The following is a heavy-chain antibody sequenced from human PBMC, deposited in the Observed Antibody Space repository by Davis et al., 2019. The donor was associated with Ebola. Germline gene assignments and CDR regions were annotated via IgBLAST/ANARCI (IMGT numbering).Heavy chain of an antibody. CDR1: GFTFSSYW. CDR2: IKQDGSEK. Sequence: GESLKISCAASGFTFSSYWMSWVRQASGKGLEWVANIKQDGSEKYYVDSVKGRFTISRDNAKNSLYLQMNSLRAEDTAVYYCAQVMVRGVIIFDYWGQGTLVTVSS. V-gene: IGHV3-7*01. J-gene: IGHJ4*02. CDR3: AQVMVRGVIIFDY. D-gene: IGHD3-10*01.